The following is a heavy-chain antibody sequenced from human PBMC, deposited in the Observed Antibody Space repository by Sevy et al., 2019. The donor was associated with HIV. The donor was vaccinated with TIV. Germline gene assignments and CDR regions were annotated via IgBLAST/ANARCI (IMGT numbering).Heavy chain of an antibody. Sequence: GGSLRLSCAASGFRFDSYGVTWVRQAPGKGLEWVSAITGGGRSTYYADSVKGRFTISRDNSKNTLYPQMNTLRAEDTALYYCARDLADPDTVTLTNAFDIWGQGTMVTVSS. D-gene: IGHD4-17*01. CDR1: GFRFDSYG. CDR2: ITGGGRST. J-gene: IGHJ3*02. V-gene: IGHV3-23*01. CDR3: ARDLADPDTVTLTNAFDI.